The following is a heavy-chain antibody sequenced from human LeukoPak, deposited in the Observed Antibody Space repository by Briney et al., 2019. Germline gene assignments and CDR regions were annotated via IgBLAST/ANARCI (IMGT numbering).Heavy chain of an antibody. J-gene: IGHJ4*02. V-gene: IGHV3-30-3*01. CDR1: GFTFSSYA. CDR3: ARETVVAPEHFDY. Sequence: TGGSLRLSCAASGFTFSSYAMHWVRQAPGKGLEWVAVISYDGSNKYYADSVKGRFTISRDNSKNTLYLQMNSLRAEDTAVYYCARETVVAPEHFDYWGQGTLVTVSS. D-gene: IGHD3-22*01. CDR2: ISYDGSNK.